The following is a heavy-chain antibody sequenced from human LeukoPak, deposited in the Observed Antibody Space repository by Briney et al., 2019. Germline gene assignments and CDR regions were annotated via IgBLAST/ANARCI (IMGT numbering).Heavy chain of an antibody. CDR3: TRNYGGNWFDP. CDR1: GFTFSSHD. J-gene: IGHJ5*02. CDR2: ISSGSGTI. V-gene: IGHV3-48*01. D-gene: IGHD4-23*01. Sequence: PGGSLRLSCAASGFTFSSHDMNWVRQAPGKGLEWVSYISSGSGTIYYADSVKGRFTISRDNANNTLYLQMNSLRAEDTAVYYCTRNYGGNWFDPWGQGTLVTVSS.